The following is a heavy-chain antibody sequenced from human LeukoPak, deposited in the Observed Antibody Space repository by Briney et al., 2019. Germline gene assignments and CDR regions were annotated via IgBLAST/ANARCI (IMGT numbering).Heavy chain of an antibody. CDR1: GFTFSIYA. D-gene: IGHD3-22*01. Sequence: PGGSLRLSCAASGFTFSIYAMSWVRQAPGKGPEWFSGISGSGAYTYYADSVKGRFTISRENSKNTLYLQMSSLRAEDTAVYYCAKDGYYDSSGYYYLGSNWFDPWGQGTLVTVSS. J-gene: IGHJ5*02. V-gene: IGHV3-23*01. CDR2: ISGSGAYT. CDR3: AKDGYYDSSGYYYLGSNWFDP.